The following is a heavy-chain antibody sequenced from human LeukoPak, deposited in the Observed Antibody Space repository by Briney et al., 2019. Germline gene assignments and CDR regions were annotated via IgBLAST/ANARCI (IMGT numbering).Heavy chain of an antibody. CDR1: RFTFSSYS. D-gene: IGHD3-10*01. CDR2: ISSSSSYI. J-gene: IGHJ6*03. V-gene: IGHV3-21*01. CDR3: ARVGLLWFGESPYYYYMDV. Sequence: GGSLRLSCAASRFTFSSYSMNWVRQAPGKGLEWVSSISSSSSYIYYADSVKGRFTISRDNAKNSLYLQMNSLRAEDTAVYYCARVGLLWFGESPYYYYMDVWGKGTTVTVSS.